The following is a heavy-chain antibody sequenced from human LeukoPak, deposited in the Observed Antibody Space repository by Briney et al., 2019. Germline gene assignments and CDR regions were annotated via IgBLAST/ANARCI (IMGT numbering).Heavy chain of an antibody. CDR1: GFTFSSYA. V-gene: IGHV3-33*06. J-gene: IGHJ4*02. CDR3: AKDRGWFGELLDDY. Sequence: PGRSPRLSCAASGFTFSSYAMHWVRQAPGKGLEWVAVIWYDGSNKYYADSVKGRFTISRDNSKNTLYLQMNSLRAEDTAVYYCAKDRGWFGELLDDYWGQGTLVTVSS. D-gene: IGHD3-10*01. CDR2: IWYDGSNK.